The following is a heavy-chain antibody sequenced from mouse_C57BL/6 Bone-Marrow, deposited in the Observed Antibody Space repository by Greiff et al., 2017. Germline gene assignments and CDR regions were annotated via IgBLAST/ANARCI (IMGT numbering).Heavy chain of an antibody. CDR3: AREGIYDGYPWYFDV. D-gene: IGHD2-3*01. J-gene: IGHJ1*03. CDR1: GFNINNTY. Sequence: VQLQQSVAELVRPGASVKLSCTASGFNINNTYMHWVKQRPEQGLEWIGRIDPAHGNTKYAPKFQGKATLTADTSSNTAYLQLSSLTSEDTAIDYCAREGIYDGYPWYFDVWGTGTTVTVSS. CDR2: IDPAHGNT. V-gene: IGHV14-3*01.